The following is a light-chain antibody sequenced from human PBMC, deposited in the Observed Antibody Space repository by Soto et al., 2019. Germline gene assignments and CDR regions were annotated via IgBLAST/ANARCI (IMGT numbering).Light chain of an antibody. Sequence: QSALTQPASVSGSPGQSITVSCTGTSSDIGGYNYVSWYQQHPGKAPKPMIYDVSNRPSGVSTRYSGSKSGNTASLTISGLQAEDEADYYCSSYTSSSTYVFGTVTKLTVL. CDR1: SSDIGGYNY. CDR3: SSYTSSSTYV. V-gene: IGLV2-14*01. J-gene: IGLJ1*01. CDR2: DVS.